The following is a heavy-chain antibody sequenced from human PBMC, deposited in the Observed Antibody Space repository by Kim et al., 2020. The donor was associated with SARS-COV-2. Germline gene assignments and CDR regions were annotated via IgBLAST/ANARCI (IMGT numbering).Heavy chain of an antibody. CDR3: AKVGYDFWSGYPDY. CDR2: ISGSGGST. D-gene: IGHD3-3*01. CDR1: GFTFSSYA. Sequence: GGSLRLSCAASGFTFSSYAMSWVRQAPGKGLEWVSAISGSGGSTYYADSVKGRFTISRDNSKNTLYLQMNSLRAEDTAVYYCAKVGYDFWSGYPDYWGQGTLVTVSS. V-gene: IGHV3-23*01. J-gene: IGHJ4*02.